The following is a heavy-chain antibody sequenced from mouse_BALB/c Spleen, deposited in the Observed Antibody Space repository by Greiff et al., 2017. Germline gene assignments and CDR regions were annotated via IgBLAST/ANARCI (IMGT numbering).Heavy chain of an antibody. Sequence: QVQLKESGAELARPGASVKLSCKASGYTFTSYWMQWVKQRPGQGLEWIGAIYPGDGDTRYTQKFKGKATLTADKSSSTAYMQLSSLASEDSAVYYCASSGYWGQGTTLTVSS. CDR3: ASSGY. CDR2: IYPGDGDT. CDR1: GYTFTSYW. D-gene: IGHD3-1*01. J-gene: IGHJ2*01. V-gene: IGHV1-87*01.